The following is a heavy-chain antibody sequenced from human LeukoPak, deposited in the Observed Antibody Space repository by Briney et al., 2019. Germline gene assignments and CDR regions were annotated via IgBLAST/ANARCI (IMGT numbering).Heavy chain of an antibody. CDR1: GFTFTSYG. CDR2: ISAYNGNT. Sequence: GASVKVSCKASGFTFTSYGISWVRQAPGQGLEWMGWISAYNGNTNYAQKLQGRVTMTTDTSTSTAYMELRSLRSDDTAVYYCALVLARSYYNGWFDPWGQGTLVTVSS. D-gene: IGHD3-10*01. V-gene: IGHV1-18*01. J-gene: IGHJ5*02. CDR3: ALVLARSYYNGWFDP.